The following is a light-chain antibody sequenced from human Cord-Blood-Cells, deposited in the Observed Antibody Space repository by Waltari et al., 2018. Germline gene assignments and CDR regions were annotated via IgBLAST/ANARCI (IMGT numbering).Light chain of an antibody. J-gene: IGKJ5*01. CDR3: QQRSNWPPT. Sequence: EIVLTQSPATLSLSPGQRATLSCRASQSVSSYLAWYQQKPGQAPRLLIYDASNSATGSPARFSGSGSGTDFTLTISSLEPEDLAVYYCQQRSNWPPTFGQGTRLEI. CDR1: QSVSSY. V-gene: IGKV3-11*01. CDR2: DAS.